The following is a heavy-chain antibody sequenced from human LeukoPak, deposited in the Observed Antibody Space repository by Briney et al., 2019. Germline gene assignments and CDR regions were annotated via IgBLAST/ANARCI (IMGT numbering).Heavy chain of an antibody. CDR3: AKTSMVMNFDY. D-gene: IGHD5-18*01. CDR2: ISSTTSYI. J-gene: IGHJ4*02. CDR1: GFTFGSYA. V-gene: IGHV3-21*01. Sequence: PGGSLRLSGTTSGFTFGSYAMHWVRQAPGKGLEWVSSISSTTSYIYYADSVKGRFTISRDNAKNSLYLQMNSLRAEDTAVYYCAKTSMVMNFDYWGQGTLVTVSS.